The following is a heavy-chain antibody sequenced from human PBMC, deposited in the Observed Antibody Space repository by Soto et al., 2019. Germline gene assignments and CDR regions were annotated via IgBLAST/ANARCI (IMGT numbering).Heavy chain of an antibody. Sequence: LRLSCAASGFTFSSYGMHWVRQAPGKGLEWVAVISYDGSNKYYADSVKGRFTISRDNSKNTLYLQMNSLRAEDTAVYYCAKSYYYDSSGYYNWFDPWGQGTLVTVSS. V-gene: IGHV3-30*18. J-gene: IGHJ5*02. CDR2: ISYDGSNK. CDR3: AKSYYYDSSGYYNWFDP. CDR1: GFTFSSYG. D-gene: IGHD3-22*01.